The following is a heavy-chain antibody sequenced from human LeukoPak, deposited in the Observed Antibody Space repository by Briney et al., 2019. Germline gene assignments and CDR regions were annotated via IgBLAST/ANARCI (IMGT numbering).Heavy chain of an antibody. D-gene: IGHD1-26*01. CDR3: ARVVGAHEVFDY. CDR2: INQDGTQT. J-gene: IGHJ4*02. CDR1: GFSFSNSW. Sequence: GGSLRLSCAVSGFSFSNSWMSWVRQAPGKGLEWVANINQDGTQTYYVDSVKGRFTISRDNAKNSLYLQMNSVRAEDTAAYFCARVVGAHEVFDYWGQGTPVTVSS. V-gene: IGHV3-7*01.